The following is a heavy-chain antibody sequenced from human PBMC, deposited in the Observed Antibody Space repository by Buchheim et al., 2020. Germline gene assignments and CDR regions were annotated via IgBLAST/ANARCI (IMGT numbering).Heavy chain of an antibody. CDR1: GLTFRNYW. CDR3: ATYIPLGQPQPFDH. J-gene: IGHJ4*02. CDR2: IKQNGHEQ. V-gene: IGHV3-7*01. D-gene: IGHD3-16*01. Sequence: EVQLVESGGRLVQPGGSLRLSCVVSGLTFRNYWMSWVRQAPGKGLEWVANIKQNGHEQYYLDSVKGRFTISRDNAENSLYLQMNNLRVEDTAVYYCATYIPLGQPQPFDHWGQGTL.